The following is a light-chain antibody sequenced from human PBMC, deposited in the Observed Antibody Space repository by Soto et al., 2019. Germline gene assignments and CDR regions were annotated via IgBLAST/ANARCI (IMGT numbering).Light chain of an antibody. CDR1: QNIRNY. CDR2: AAS. Sequence: DLQMTQSPSSLSASVGDRVTITCRASQNIRNYLNWYQQKPGDAPKLLIYAASTLQGAVPSRFSCSGSGTDFTLTISSLQPEDFATYHCQQGHSTPYTFGQGTRLEI. V-gene: IGKV1-39*01. CDR3: QQGHSTPYT. J-gene: IGKJ2*01.